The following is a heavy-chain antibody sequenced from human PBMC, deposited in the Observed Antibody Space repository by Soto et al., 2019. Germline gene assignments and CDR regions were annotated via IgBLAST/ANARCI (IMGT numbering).Heavy chain of an antibody. Sequence: EVQLLESGGGLVQPGGSLRLSCVASGFNFNFYAMNWVRQAPGKGLEWVAAISGSGFSTFYSDSVKGRFTISRDNPKRTLYLEMNTLRAEDAAVYYCAKHRIQDCTSISCYRGGDSWGQGTQVTVSS. D-gene: IGHD2-2*01. CDR1: GFNFNFYA. V-gene: IGHV3-23*01. J-gene: IGHJ4*02. CDR2: ISGSGFST. CDR3: AKHRIQDCTSISCYRGGDS.